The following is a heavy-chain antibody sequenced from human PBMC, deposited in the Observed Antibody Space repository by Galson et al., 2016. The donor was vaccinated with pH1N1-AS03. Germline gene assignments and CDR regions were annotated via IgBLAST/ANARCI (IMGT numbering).Heavy chain of an antibody. D-gene: IGHD2-21*01. CDR2: VYRSGNA. CDR3: ARDIPEYTMGGLDL. CDR1: GFSVATHY. V-gene: IGHV3-66*03. J-gene: IGHJ3*01. Sequence: SLRLSCAASGFSVATHYMTWVRQAPGKGLEWVSVVYRSGNAYYTDSVKGRFTMSRDAVKNTVHLQMDNLGVDDTALYYCARDIPEYTMGGLDLWGQGTMLTVSS.